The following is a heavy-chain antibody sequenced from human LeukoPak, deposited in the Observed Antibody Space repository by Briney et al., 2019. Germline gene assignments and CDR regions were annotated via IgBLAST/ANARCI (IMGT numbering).Heavy chain of an antibody. D-gene: IGHD4-23*01. CDR3: ARSDYGGNSPWFDP. CDR1: GGSFSGYY. V-gene: IGHV4-34*01. J-gene: IGHJ5*02. CDR2: INHSGST. Sequence: SETLSLTCAVYGGSFSGYYWSWIRQPPGKGLEWTGEINHSGSTNYNPSLKSRVTISVDTSKNQFSLKLSSVTAADTAVYYCARSDYGGNSPWFDPWGQGTLVTVSS.